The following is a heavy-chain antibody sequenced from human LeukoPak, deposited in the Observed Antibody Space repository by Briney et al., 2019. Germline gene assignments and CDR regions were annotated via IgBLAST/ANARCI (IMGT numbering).Heavy chain of an antibody. V-gene: IGHV3-23*01. CDR2: ISGSGGST. CDR1: GFTFSSYA. J-gene: IGHJ6*02. CDR3: AKAGAYYYYGMDV. Sequence: PGASLRLSCAASGFTFSSYAMSWVRQAPGKGLEWVSAISGSGGSTYYADSVKGRFTISRDNSKNTLYLQMNSLGAEDTAVYYCAKAGAYYYYGMDVWGQGTTVTVSS.